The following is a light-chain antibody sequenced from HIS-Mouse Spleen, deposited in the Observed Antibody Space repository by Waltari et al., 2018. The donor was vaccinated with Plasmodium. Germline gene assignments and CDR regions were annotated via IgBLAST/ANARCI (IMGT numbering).Light chain of an antibody. CDR3: QQYGSSPPLT. V-gene: IGKV3-20*01. CDR2: GAS. Sequence: EIVLTQSPGTLSLSPGERATLSCRASQSVSSSYLAWYQQKPGPAPRLLISGASSRATGIQDRFSGSGSGTDFTLTISRLEPEDFAVYYCQQYGSSPPLTFGGGTKVEIK. J-gene: IGKJ4*01. CDR1: QSVSSSY.